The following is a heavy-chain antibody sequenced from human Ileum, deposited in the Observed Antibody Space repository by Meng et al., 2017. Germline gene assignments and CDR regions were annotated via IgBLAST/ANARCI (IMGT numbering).Heavy chain of an antibody. CDR2: INPSGGST. J-gene: IGHJ4*02. D-gene: IGHD3-22*01. Sequence: ASVKVSCKASGYTFTSYYMHWVRQAPGQGLEWMGIINPSGGSTSYAQKFQGRVTMTRDTYTSTVYMELSSLRSEDTAVYYCARTLYSYDSSGYYYFDYWGQGTLVTVSS. V-gene: IGHV1-46*01. CDR3: ARTLYSYDSSGYYYFDY. CDR1: GYTFTSYY.